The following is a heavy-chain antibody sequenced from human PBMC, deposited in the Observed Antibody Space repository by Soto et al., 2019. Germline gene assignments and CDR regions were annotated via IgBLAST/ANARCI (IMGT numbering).Heavy chain of an antibody. CDR2: IIPIFGTA. CDR1: GGTFSSYA. V-gene: IGHV1-69*05. J-gene: IGHJ3*01. Sequence: GASVKVSCKASGGTFSSYAISWVRQAPGQGLEWMGGIIPIFGTANYAQNFQDRLSLTRNTSANTAYMELSSLRPGDTAVYYCARRLPAFDVWGQGTMVTVSS. CDR3: ARRLPAFDV.